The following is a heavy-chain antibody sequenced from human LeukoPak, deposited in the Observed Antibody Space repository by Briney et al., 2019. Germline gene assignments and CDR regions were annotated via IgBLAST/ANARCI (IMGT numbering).Heavy chain of an antibody. V-gene: IGHV1-18*01. J-gene: IGHJ6*03. D-gene: IGHD3-10*01. CDR2: ISAYNGNT. CDR3: ARAVWFGELFYYYYYMDV. Sequence: GASVKVSCKASGYTFTSYGISWVRQAPGQGLEWMGWISAYNGNTNYAQKLQGRVTMTTDTSTSTAYMELRSLRSDDTAVYYCARAVWFGELFYYYYYMDVWGKGTTVTISS. CDR1: GYTFTSYG.